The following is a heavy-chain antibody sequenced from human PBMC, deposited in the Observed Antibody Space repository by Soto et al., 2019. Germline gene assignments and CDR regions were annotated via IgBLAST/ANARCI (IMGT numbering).Heavy chain of an antibody. D-gene: IGHD1-20*01. J-gene: IGHJ4*02. CDR3: VGDGNNWNDFDY. CDR1: TFIFSTYW. Sequence: EVQLVESGGGLVQPGGSLRLYCAAPTFIFSTYWMTWVRQAPGKGLEWVANIKRDGSDTHYADSVKGRFTISRDNAKNSLYLQMNSLRVEDTAVYYCVGDGNNWNDFDYWGQGTLVTVSS. V-gene: IGHV3-7*01. CDR2: IKRDGSDT.